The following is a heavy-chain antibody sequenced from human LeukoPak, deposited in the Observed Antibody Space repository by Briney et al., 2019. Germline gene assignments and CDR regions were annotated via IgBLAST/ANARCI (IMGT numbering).Heavy chain of an antibody. CDR2: TYYRSKWYN. D-gene: IGHD5-18*01. J-gene: IGHJ5*02. Sequence: SQTLSLTCAISGDSVSSNSAAWNWMRQSPSRGLEWLGRTYYRSKWYNDYAVSVKSRITINPDTSKNQFSLQLNPVTPEDTAVYYCVLSSYGQNWFDPWGQGTLVTFSS. V-gene: IGHV6-1*01. CDR3: VLSSYGQNWFDP. CDR1: GDSVSSNSAA.